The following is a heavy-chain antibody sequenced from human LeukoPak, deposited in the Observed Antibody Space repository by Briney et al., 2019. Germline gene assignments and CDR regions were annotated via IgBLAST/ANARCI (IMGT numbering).Heavy chain of an antibody. CDR1: GGSFSGYY. D-gene: IGHD3-3*01. CDR3: ARRITIFGVVIIRTGYYMDV. V-gene: IGHV4-34*01. CDR2: INHSGST. J-gene: IGHJ6*03. Sequence: PSETLSLTCAVYGGSFSGYYWSWIRQPPGKGLEWIGEINHSGSTNYNPSLKSRVTISVDTSKNRFSLKLSSVTAADTAVYYCARRITIFGVVIIRTGYYMDVWGKGTTVTVSS.